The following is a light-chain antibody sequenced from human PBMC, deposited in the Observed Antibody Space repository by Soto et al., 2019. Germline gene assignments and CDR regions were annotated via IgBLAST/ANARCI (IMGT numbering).Light chain of an antibody. Sequence: DIQMTQSPSTLSTSLGDRVIINCRASQSISAWLAWYQQKPGKAPKLLIYKASTLKSGVPSRFSGSGSGTEFTLTISSLQPDDFATYYCQHYNSYSEAFGQGTKVDI. CDR2: KAS. CDR3: QHYNSYSEA. J-gene: IGKJ1*01. CDR1: QSISAW. V-gene: IGKV1-5*03.